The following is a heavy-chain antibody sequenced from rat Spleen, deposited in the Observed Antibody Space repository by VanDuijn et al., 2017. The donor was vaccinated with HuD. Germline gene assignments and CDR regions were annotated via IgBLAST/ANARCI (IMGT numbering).Heavy chain of an antibody. D-gene: IGHD1-4*01. CDR1: GFTFSDYN. J-gene: IGHJ1*01. Sequence: EVQLVESGGGLVQPGRSLKLSCAASGFTFSDYNMAWVRQAPKKGLEWVATISYDGSSTYYRDSVKGRFTISRDNAKSTLYLQMDSLRSEDTATYYCARHCTPYWYFDFWGPGTMVTVSS. CDR3: ARHCTPYWYFDF. V-gene: IGHV5-7*01. CDR2: ISYDGSST.